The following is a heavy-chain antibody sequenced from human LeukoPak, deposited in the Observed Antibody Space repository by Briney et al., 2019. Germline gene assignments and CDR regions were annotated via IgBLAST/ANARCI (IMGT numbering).Heavy chain of an antibody. J-gene: IGHJ4*02. D-gene: IGHD3-10*01. CDR3: AKDLSITMVRGVSRYFDY. CDR1: GFTFSSYA. Sequence: GGSLRLSCAASGFTFSSYAMSWVRQAPGKGLEWVSAISGSGGSTYYADSVKGRFTISRDSSKNTLYLQMNSLRAEDTAVYYCAKDLSITMVRGVSRYFDYWGQGTLVTVSS. V-gene: IGHV3-23*01. CDR2: ISGSGGST.